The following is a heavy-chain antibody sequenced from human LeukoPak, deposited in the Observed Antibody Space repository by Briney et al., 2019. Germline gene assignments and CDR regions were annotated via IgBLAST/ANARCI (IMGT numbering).Heavy chain of an antibody. V-gene: IGHV4-4*07. CDR2: IYTSGST. CDR1: GGSISSYY. CDR3: ARGVPKYYYDSSDYRNQYFQH. Sequence: SETLSLTCTVSGGSISSYYWSWTRQPAGKGLEWIGRIYTSGSTNYNPSLKSRVTMSVDTSKNQFSLKLSSVTAADTAVYYCARGVPKYYYDSSDYRNQYFQHWGQGTLVTVSS. J-gene: IGHJ1*01. D-gene: IGHD3-22*01.